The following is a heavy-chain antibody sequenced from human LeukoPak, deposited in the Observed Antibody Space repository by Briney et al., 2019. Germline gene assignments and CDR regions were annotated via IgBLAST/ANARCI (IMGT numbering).Heavy chain of an antibody. CDR3: AKDRRYCSGYSCPYYFDY. J-gene: IGHJ4*02. D-gene: IGHD2-15*01. CDR2: ISGSGDNT. Sequence: GGSLRLSCTASGFTFTSAMSLVRQAPGKGLEWVSAISGSGDNTYYADSVKGRFTISRDNSKNTLYLQMNSLRAEDTAVYYCAKDRRYCSGYSCPYYFDYWGQGTLVTVSS. CDR1: GFTFTSA. V-gene: IGHV3-23*01.